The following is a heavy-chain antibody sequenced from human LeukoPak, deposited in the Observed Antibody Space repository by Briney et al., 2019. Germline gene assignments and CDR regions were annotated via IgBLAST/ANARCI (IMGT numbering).Heavy chain of an antibody. J-gene: IGHJ3*02. Sequence: GGSLRLSCAASGFTFSSYAMSWVRQAPGKGLEWVAVIWHDGSKKDYADSVKGRFTISRDNSKNTLYLQMNSLRAEDTAVYYCAKEKSQGLGAYDMWGQGTMVTVSS. D-gene: IGHD3/OR15-3a*01. CDR1: GFTFSSYA. CDR2: IWHDGSKK. V-gene: IGHV3-33*06. CDR3: AKEKSQGLGAYDM.